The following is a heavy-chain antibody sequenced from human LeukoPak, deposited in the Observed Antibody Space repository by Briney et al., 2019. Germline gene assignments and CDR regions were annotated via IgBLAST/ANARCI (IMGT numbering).Heavy chain of an antibody. CDR2: SHHSGET. D-gene: IGHD5-18*01. V-gene: IGHV4-59*08. Sequence: PSETLSLTCTVSGVSMTTYYWSWIRQSPGKGLEWIAYSHHSGETKYNPSLKSRITISIDTSKDEFSLKQTAVTDGDTAVYYCARQPGSTAAFDIWGQGTTVTVSA. J-gene: IGHJ3*02. CDR3: ARQPGSTAAFDI. CDR1: GVSMTTYY.